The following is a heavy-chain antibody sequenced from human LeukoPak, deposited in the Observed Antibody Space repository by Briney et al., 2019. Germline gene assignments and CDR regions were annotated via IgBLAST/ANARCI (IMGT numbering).Heavy chain of an antibody. J-gene: IGHJ6*02. D-gene: IGHD3-3*01. V-gene: IGHV3-21*01. CDR2: ISSSSSYI. Sequence: GGSLRLSCAASGFTFSSYSMNWVRPAPGKGLEWVSSISSSSSYIYYADSVKGRFTISRDNAKNSLYLQMNSLRAEDTAVYYCARDNTPLRFLEWLSQNLGYGMDVWGQGTTVTVSS. CDR1: GFTFSSYS. CDR3: ARDNTPLRFLEWLSQNLGYGMDV.